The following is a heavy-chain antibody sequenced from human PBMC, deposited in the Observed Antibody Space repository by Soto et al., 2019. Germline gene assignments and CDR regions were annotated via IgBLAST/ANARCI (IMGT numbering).Heavy chain of an antibody. Sequence: PGGSLRLSCAASGFTFSSYAMSWVRQAPGKGLEWVSAISGSGGSTYYADSVKGRFTISRDNSKNTLYLQMNSLRAEDTAVYYCAKDVAAITMVRGVIITPYYFDHWGQGTLVTVSS. D-gene: IGHD3-10*01. CDR3: AKDVAAITMVRGVIITPYYFDH. V-gene: IGHV3-23*01. CDR1: GFTFSSYA. CDR2: ISGSGGST. J-gene: IGHJ4*02.